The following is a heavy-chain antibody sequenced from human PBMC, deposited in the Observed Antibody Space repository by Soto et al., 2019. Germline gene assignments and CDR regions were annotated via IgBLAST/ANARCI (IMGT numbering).Heavy chain of an antibody. CDR2: IHPNSGGT. CDR3: AREVVVPAAMKRGDAFDI. V-gene: IGHV1-2*04. CDR1: GYTFTGYY. D-gene: IGHD2-2*01. J-gene: IGHJ3*02. Sequence: QVQLVQSGAEVKKPGASVKVSCKASGYTFTGYYMHWVRQAPGQGLEWMGWIHPNSGGTNYAQKFQGWVTMTRDTSISTAYMELSRLRSDDTAVYYCAREVVVPAAMKRGDAFDIWGQGTMVTVSS.